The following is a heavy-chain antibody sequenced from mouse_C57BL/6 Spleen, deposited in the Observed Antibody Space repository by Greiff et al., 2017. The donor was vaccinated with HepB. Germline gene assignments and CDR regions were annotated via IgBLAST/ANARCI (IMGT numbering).Heavy chain of an antibody. J-gene: IGHJ4*01. CDR1: GFTFTDYY. V-gene: IGHV7-3*01. Sequence: EVQLVESGGGLVQPGGSLSLSCAASGFTFTDYYMSWVRQPPGKALEWLGFIRNKANGYTTEYSASVKGRFTISRDTTPSILYLQMNALRAEDSATYYCARPSGSSYAMDYWGQGTSVTVSS. CDR3: ARPSGSSYAMDY. D-gene: IGHD1-1*01. CDR2: IRNKANGYTT.